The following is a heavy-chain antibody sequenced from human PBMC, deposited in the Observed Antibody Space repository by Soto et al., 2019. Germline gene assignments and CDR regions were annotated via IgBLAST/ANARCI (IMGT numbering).Heavy chain of an antibody. CDR3: ARVQGWNDKAWFDP. D-gene: IGHD1-1*01. CDR2: ISTDNGNT. Sequence: ASVKVSCKASGYPFTTYAIHWVRQAPGQRLEWMGWISTDNGNTKYSQKFQGRLTITRDTSATTAYMELSSLRSEDTAVYYCARVQGWNDKAWFDPWGQGTLVTVSS. J-gene: IGHJ5*02. V-gene: IGHV1-3*04. CDR1: GYPFTTYA.